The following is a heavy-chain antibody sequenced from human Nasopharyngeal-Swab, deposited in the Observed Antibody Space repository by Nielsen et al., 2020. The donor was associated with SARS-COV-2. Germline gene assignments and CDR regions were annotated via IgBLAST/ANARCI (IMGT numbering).Heavy chain of an antibody. CDR1: GFTFSSHG. J-gene: IGHJ4*02. Sequence: GESLKISCAASGFTFSSHGMHWVRQAPGKGLEWVAVIWSDGSNKIYTDSVKDRFTFSRDNSKNTLYLQMNSLRAEDTAVYYCARDGMGGYPLYSFDSWGQGTLVTVSS. V-gene: IGHV3-33*01. D-gene: IGHD1-26*01. CDR3: ARDGMGGYPLYSFDS. CDR2: IWSDGSNK.